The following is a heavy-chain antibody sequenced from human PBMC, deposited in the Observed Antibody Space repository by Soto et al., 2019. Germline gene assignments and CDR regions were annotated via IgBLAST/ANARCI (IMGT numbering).Heavy chain of an antibody. CDR1: GFTFSMYW. CDR2: INDDGIST. J-gene: IGHJ4*02. V-gene: IGHV3-74*01. CDR3: ARDPKTSGGQHWAFNYFDS. Sequence: PGGSLRLSCVASGFTFSMYWMHWVRQVPGKGPEWVSRINDDGISTNYADSVKGRFTISRDNSKSTLYLQVDSLRPEDAAVYYCARDPKTSGGQHWAFNYFDSWGQGTLVTVSS. D-gene: IGHD7-27*01.